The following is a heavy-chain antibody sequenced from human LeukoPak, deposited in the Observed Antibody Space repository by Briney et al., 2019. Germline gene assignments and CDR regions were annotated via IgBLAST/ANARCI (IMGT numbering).Heavy chain of an antibody. CDR2: IRYDGSNK. Sequence: GGSLRLSCAASGFTFSSYGMHWVRQAPGKGLEWVAFIRYDGSNKYYADSVKGRFTISRDNSKNALYLQLNSPRAEDTAIYYCVKEGSYYLDVWGKGTTVTVSS. CDR1: GFTFSSYG. J-gene: IGHJ6*03. CDR3: VKEGSYYLDV. V-gene: IGHV3-30*02.